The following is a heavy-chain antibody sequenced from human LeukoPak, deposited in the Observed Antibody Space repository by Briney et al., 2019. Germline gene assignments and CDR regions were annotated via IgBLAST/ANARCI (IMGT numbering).Heavy chain of an antibody. CDR1: GFLFSSYE. J-gene: IGHJ4*02. Sequence: AGGSLRLSCAASGFLFSSYEMIWVRQAPGKGLEWVSYISTSGGTIYYADSVKGRFTISRDNAKNSLYLQMNSLRAEDTAVYYCARDSYYGGTQDYWGQGTLVTVSS. D-gene: IGHD4-23*01. V-gene: IGHV3-48*03. CDR3: ARDSYYGGTQDY. CDR2: ISTSGGTI.